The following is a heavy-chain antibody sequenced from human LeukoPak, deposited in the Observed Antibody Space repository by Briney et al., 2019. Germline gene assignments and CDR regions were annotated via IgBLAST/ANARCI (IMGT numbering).Heavy chain of an antibody. D-gene: IGHD2-8*01. J-gene: IGHJ3*02. CDR1: GYTFTSYY. V-gene: IGHV1-46*01. Sequence: ASVKVSCKASGYTFTSYYMHWVRHAPGQGLEWMGIINPSGGSTSYAQKFQGRVTMTRDMSTSTVYMELSSLRSEDTAVYYCARDGAREYCTNGVCFGNAFDIWGQGTMVTVSS. CDR3: ARDGAREYCTNGVCFGNAFDI. CDR2: INPSGGST.